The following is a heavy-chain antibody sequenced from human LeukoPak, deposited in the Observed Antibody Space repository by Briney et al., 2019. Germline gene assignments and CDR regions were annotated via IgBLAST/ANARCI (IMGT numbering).Heavy chain of an antibody. CDR3: AKDRFLVVTSNFDY. CDR1: GFTFTYYG. CDR2: VRSDGSDK. V-gene: IGHV3-30*02. Sequence: QTGGSLRLSCGASGFTFTYYGMHWVRQAPGKGLEWVTFVRSDGSDKYYADSVKGRFTISRDNSKNTLYLQMNSLRAEDTAVYYCAKDRFLVVTSNFDYWGQGTLVTVSS. J-gene: IGHJ4*02. D-gene: IGHD2-8*02.